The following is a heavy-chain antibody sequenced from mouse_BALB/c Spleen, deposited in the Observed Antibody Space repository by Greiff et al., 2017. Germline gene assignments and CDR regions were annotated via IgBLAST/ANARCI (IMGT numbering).Heavy chain of an antibody. V-gene: IGHV5-17*02. CDR2: ISSGSSTI. D-gene: IGHD2-1*01. CDR3: ARSPYGNYYYAMDY. CDR1: GFTFSSFG. Sequence: DVKLVESGGGLVQPGGSRKLSCAASGFTFSSFGMHWVRQAPEKGLEWVAYISSGSSTIYYADTVKGRFTISRDNPKNTLFLQMTSLRSEDTAMYYCARSPYGNYYYAMDYWGQGTSVTVSS. J-gene: IGHJ4*01.